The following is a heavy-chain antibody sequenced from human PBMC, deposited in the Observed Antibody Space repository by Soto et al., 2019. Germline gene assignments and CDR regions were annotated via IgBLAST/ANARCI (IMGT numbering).Heavy chain of an antibody. CDR2: ISGSGDNT. V-gene: IGHV3-23*01. CDR1: GFTFSSYA. CDR3: AKSGQSSRANMAV. J-gene: IGHJ6*02. D-gene: IGHD6-25*01. Sequence: GGSLRLSCAASGFTFSSYAINWVRQAPGKGLEWVSTISGSGDNTYYADSVKGRFTISRDNSKNTLSLQMNSLRAEDTAVYYCAKSGQSSRANMAVWGQGTTVTVSS.